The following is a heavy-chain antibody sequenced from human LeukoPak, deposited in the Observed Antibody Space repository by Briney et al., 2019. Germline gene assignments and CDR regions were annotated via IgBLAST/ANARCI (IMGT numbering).Heavy chain of an antibody. CDR2: IYYSGST. J-gene: IGHJ4*01. Sequence: SETLSLTCTVSGGSISSPMNYWGWIRQSPGKGLEWIGSIYYSGSTYYNPSLKSRITISVDTSKNQFSLKLNSVTAADTAVYYCARHAGSSWYHPLIDFWGQGTLVTVSS. D-gene: IGHD6-13*01. V-gene: IGHV4-39*01. CDR3: ARHAGSSWYHPLIDF. CDR1: GGSISSPMNY.